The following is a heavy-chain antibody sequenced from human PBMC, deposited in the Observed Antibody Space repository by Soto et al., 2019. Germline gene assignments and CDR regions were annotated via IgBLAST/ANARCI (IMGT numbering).Heavy chain of an antibody. Sequence: TQSLTCTVSADSLTTTDYYWHWIRQSPGKGLEWIGSIDYSGSTYYNPSLKSRIIISADTSKNLFSLKLNAVTAADTARYFCARDGPYYYVRDGWGQGTTVTVSS. J-gene: IGHJ6*02. CDR2: IDYSGST. V-gene: IGHV4-30-4*01. CDR1: ADSLTTTDYY. CDR3: ARDGPYYYVRDG.